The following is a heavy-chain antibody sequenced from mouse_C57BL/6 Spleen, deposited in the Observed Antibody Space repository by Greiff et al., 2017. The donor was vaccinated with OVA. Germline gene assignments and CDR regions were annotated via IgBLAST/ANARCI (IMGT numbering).Heavy chain of an antibody. CDR3: ARWLLPLYFDV. CDR1: GYTFTSYW. D-gene: IGHD2-3*01. J-gene: IGHJ1*03. CDR2: IDPSDSYT. V-gene: IGHV1-50*01. Sequence: QVQLQQPGAELVKPGASVKLSCKASGYTFTSYWMQWVKQRPGQGLEWIGEIDPSDSYTNYNQKFKGKATLTVDTSSSTAYMQLSSLTSEDSAVYYCARWLLPLYFDVWGTGTTVTVSS.